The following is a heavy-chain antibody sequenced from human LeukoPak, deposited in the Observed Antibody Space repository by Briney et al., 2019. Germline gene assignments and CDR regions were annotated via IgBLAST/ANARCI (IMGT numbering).Heavy chain of an antibody. D-gene: IGHD1-26*01. CDR3: ARASGSYEKIDF. Sequence: SETLSLTCIVSGGSISSYYWSWIRQPAGKGLKWIGRIYTSGSTNYNPSLKSRVTMSVDTSKNQFSLKLSSVTAADTAVYYCARASGSYEKIDFWGQGTLVTVSS. CDR2: IYTSGST. V-gene: IGHV4-4*07. CDR1: GGSISSYY. J-gene: IGHJ4*02.